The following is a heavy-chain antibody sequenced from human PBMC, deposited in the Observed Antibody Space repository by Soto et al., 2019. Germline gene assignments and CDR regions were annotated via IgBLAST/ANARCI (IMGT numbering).Heavy chain of an antibody. J-gene: IGHJ6*02. CDR3: ARGEDAFFYYGLDV. Sequence: PSETLSLTCTVSGGSITSSYWSWVRRPPGKGLEWIAYIYDTGISGYTPSTSYNPSLKSRVTMSVDASKSQFSLKLTSVTAADTAVYYCARGEDAFFYYGLDVWGQGITVTVSS. V-gene: IGHV4-59*01. CDR1: GGSITSSY. CDR2: IYDTGISGYTPST.